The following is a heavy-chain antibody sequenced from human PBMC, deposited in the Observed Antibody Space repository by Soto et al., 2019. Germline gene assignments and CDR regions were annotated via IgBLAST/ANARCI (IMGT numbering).Heavy chain of an antibody. D-gene: IGHD6-6*01. CDR2: INTNSDDT. V-gene: IGHV1-8*01. J-gene: IGHJ6*02. CDR3: AREWSAACHFYGMDV. Sequence: QVQLVQSGAEVKKPGASVQVSCKTSGYTFTSYDINWVRQAPGQGREWVGWINTNSDDTRSAQKFRGRLTLTRDKSMRAVYMKLSNLRPDDSAVYDCAREWSAACHFYGMDVWGHWTTVAVSS. CDR1: GYTFTSYD.